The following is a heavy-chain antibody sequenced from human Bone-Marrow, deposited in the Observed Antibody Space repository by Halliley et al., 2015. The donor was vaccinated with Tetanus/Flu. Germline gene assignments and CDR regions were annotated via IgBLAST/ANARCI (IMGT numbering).Heavy chain of an antibody. CDR2: INPGGGNT. D-gene: IGHD6-19*01. V-gene: IGHV1-46*01. J-gene: IGHJ4*02. CDR3: ARIIAVSDY. Sequence: GQGLEWRGIINPGGGNTTYAQKFQGRVPMTRDTSTGTVYMQLSSLRSEDTAVYYCARIIAVSDYWGQGTLVTVSS.